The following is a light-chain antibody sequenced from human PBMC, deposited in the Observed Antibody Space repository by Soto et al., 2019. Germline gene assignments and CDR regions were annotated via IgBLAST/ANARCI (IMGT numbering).Light chain of an antibody. CDR1: QTINSW. CDR2: KAS. V-gene: IGKV1-5*03. Sequence: DIQMTQSPSTLSASVGDRVTLTCRASQTINSWLAWYQQKPGKAPRLLIYKASSLESGVPSRFSGRGSGTEFTLTISSLQPDDFATYYCQQDGSLPYTFGQGTKLDIK. J-gene: IGKJ2*01. CDR3: QQDGSLPYT.